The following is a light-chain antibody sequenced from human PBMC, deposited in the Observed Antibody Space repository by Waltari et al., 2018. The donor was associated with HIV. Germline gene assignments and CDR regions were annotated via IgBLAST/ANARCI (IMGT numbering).Light chain of an antibody. J-gene: IGLJ3*02. CDR3: ATWDDTLSGPV. CDR2: SNN. V-gene: IGLV1-44*01. Sequence: QSVLTQPTSASGTPGQKITISCSGNISHIGSNSVNWYQQFSGAAPKLLIFSNNQHPSGVPARFSGSKSGSAASLAISGLHSDDEAIYHCATWDDTLSGPVFGGGTKLTVL. CDR1: ISHIGSNS.